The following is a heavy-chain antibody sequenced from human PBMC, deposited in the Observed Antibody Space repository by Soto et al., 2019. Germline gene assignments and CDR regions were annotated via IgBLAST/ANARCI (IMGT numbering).Heavy chain of an antibody. D-gene: IGHD6-13*01. CDR2: ITSSTRTI. J-gene: IGHJ4*02. CDR3: TRDRASPGIATSFCFDL. Sequence: EVQLVESGGGLVQPGGSLRLSCAASGFTFNTYYMNWVRQAPGKGLEWVAHITSSTRTILYADSVKGRFTISRDNAKNSLYLQMNSLRAEDTAVYYCTRDRASPGIATSFCFDLWGQGTRVTVSS. CDR1: GFTFNTYY. V-gene: IGHV3-48*01.